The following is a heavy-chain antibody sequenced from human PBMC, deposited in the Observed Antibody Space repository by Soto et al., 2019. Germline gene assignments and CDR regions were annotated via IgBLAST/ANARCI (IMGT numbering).Heavy chain of an antibody. CDR1: DGSFNDYF. D-gene: IGHD1-20*01. CDR2: IRRSVST. Sequence: SETLSLTCDVYDGSFNDYFWAWIRHPPGKGLEWIGEIRRSVSTYYNPSLESRVTISVDTSMSQFSLRVTSVTAADTAVYYCARGITSAWEGIDYWGQGTPVTVSS. V-gene: IGHV4-34*01. J-gene: IGHJ4*02. CDR3: ARGITSAWEGIDY.